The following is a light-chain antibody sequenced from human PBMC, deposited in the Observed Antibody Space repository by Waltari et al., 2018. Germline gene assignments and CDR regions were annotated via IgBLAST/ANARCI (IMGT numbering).Light chain of an antibody. Sequence: EVVLPQSPGPLSVSPGESATLSCRASQSVSSGYLAWYQQKPGQAPRLVIYGASTRATGIPDRFSASGSGTDFTLTISRLEPEDFAVYYCQQFGHSPITFGQGSRLDNK. V-gene: IGKV3-20*01. CDR1: QSVSSGY. J-gene: IGKJ5*01. CDR2: GAS. CDR3: QQFGHSPIT.